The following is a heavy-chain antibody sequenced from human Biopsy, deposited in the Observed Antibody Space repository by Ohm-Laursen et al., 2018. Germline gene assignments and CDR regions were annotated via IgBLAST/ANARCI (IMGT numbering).Heavy chain of an antibody. J-gene: IGHJ6*02. Sequence: SLRLSCSASGFSFSDYHLRWIRQAPGRGLEWVSYISGGGTIYYGNSMKGRVTISRDNAKNSLNLQMHGLRAEDTAVYYCARDTRWSPYSMDVWGQGTTVTVSS. CDR3: ARDTRWSPYSMDV. CDR2: ISGGGTI. D-gene: IGHD4-23*01. CDR1: GFSFSDYH. V-gene: IGHV3-11*01.